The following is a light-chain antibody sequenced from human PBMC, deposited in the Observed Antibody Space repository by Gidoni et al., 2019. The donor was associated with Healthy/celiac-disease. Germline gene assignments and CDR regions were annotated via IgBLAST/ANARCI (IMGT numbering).Light chain of an antibody. CDR1: QSVSSY. V-gene: IGKV3-11*01. J-gene: IGKJ4*01. CDR3: QQRSNWPPLT. CDR2: DAS. Sequence: EIVLTQSPATLSLSPGERATPSCRASQSVSSYLAWYQQKHGQAPRLLIYDASNRATGIPARFSGSGSGTDFTLTISSREPEDFAVYYCQQRSNWPPLTFGGGTKVEIK.